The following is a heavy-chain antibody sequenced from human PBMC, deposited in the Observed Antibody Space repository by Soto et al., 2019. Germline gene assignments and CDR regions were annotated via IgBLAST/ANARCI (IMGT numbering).Heavy chain of an antibody. J-gene: IGHJ4*02. CDR2: IRDKANSYAT. D-gene: IGHD2-21*02. CDR1: GFTFSGSA. Sequence: EVQLVESGGGLVQPGGSLKLSCAASGFTFSGSAMHWVRQASGKGLEWVGRIRDKANSYATAYTASVNGRFTMSRDDSQNTAYLQMNSLKTEDTAVYYCTRLYCGGDCDFESWGQGTLVTVS. V-gene: IGHV3-73*02. CDR3: TRLYCGGDCDFES.